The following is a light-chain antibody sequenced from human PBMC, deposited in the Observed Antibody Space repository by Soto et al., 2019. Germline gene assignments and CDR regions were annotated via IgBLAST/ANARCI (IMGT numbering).Light chain of an antibody. CDR2: GAS. CDR3: QQYNNWPRT. CDR1: QSISSN. Sequence: EIVMTQSPATLSVSPGERATLSCRASQSISSNLAWYQQKPGQAPRLLIYGASTRATGIPARFSGSGSGTEFTLTISSLQSEDFAVYSCQQYNNWPRTFGLGTKVEIK. J-gene: IGKJ1*01. V-gene: IGKV3-15*01.